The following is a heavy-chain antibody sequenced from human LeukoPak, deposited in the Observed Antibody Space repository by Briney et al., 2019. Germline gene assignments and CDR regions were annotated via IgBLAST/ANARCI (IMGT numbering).Heavy chain of an antibody. V-gene: IGHV1-69*13. CDR1: GGTFSSYA. CDR3: ARVGQYSSPGGTMVRGVILYYFDY. CDR2: IIPIFGIA. J-gene: IGHJ4*02. Sequence: GASVKVSCKASGGTFSSYAISWVRQAPGQGLEWMGGIIPIFGIANYAQKFQGRVTITADESTSTAYMELSSLRSEDTAVYCCARVGQYSSPGGTMVRGVILYYFDYWGQGTLVTVSS. D-gene: IGHD3-10*01.